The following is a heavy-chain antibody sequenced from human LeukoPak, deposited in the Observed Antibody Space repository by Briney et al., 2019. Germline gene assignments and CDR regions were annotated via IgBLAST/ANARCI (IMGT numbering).Heavy chain of an antibody. V-gene: IGHV3-66*01. J-gene: IGHJ4*02. Sequence: GGSLRLSCAASGFTVSSNYMSWVRQAPGKGLEWVSVIYSGGSTYYADSVKGRFTTSRDNSKNTLYLQMNSLRAEDTAVYYCARDINSSWYGSDYWGQGTLVTVSS. CDR2: IYSGGST. CDR1: GFTVSSNY. D-gene: IGHD6-13*01. CDR3: ARDINSSWYGSDY.